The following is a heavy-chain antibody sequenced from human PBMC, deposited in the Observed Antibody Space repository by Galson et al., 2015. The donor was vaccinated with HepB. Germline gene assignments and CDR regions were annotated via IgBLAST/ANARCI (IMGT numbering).Heavy chain of an antibody. CDR2: VSAYNGNT. CDR3: VGLLRFLEWPH. Sequence: SVKVSCKASGYTFTSYGISWVRQAPGQGLEWMGWVSAYNGNTNYAQKLQGRVTMTTDTSTSTAYMELRSLRSDDTAVYYCVGLLRFLEWPHWGQGTLVTVSS. V-gene: IGHV1-18*04. D-gene: IGHD3-3*01. J-gene: IGHJ4*02. CDR1: GYTFTSYG.